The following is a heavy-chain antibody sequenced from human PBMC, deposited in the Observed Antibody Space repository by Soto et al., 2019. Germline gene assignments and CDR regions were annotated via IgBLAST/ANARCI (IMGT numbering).Heavy chain of an antibody. V-gene: IGHV3-30*18. CDR1: GFTFSSYG. J-gene: IGHJ4*02. CDR3: AKELRVVRGVGFDY. D-gene: IGHD3-10*01. CDR2: ISYDGSNK. Sequence: QVQLVESGGGVVQPGRSLRLSCAASGFTFSSYGMHWVRQAPGKGLEWVAVISYDGSNKYYADSVKGRFTISRDNSKNTLDLQMNGLRAEDTAVYYCAKELRVVRGVGFDYWGQGTLVTVSS.